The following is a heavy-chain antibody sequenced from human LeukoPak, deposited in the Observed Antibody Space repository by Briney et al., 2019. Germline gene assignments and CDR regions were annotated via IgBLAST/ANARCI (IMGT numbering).Heavy chain of an antibody. J-gene: IGHJ6*02. CDR2: IYYSGST. CDR1: GGSISSGDYY. D-gene: IGHD6-19*01. Sequence: PSETLSLTCTVSGGSISSGDYYWSWIRQPPGKGLEWIGYIYYSGSTYYNPSLKSRVTISVDTSKNQFSLKLSSVTAADTAVYYCARDVPYSSGWSYYYYYGMDVWGQGTTVTVSS. CDR3: ARDVPYSSGWSYYYYYGMDV. V-gene: IGHV4-30-4*01.